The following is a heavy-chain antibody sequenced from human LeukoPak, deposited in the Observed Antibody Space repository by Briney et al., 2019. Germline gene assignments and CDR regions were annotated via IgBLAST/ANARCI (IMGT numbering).Heavy chain of an antibody. D-gene: IGHD2-2*01. CDR3: ARDPGGFQLPYYFDY. CDR2: ISSSSSSYI. Sequence: PGGSLRLSCAASGFTFSSYSMNWVRQAPGKGLEWVSSISSSSSSYIYYADSVKGRFTISRDNAKNSLYLQMNSLRAEDTAVYYCARDPGGFQLPYYFDYWGQGTLVTVSS. CDR1: GFTFSSYS. J-gene: IGHJ4*02. V-gene: IGHV3-21*01.